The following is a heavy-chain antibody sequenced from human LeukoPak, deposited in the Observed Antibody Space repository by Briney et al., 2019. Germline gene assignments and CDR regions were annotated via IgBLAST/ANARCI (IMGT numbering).Heavy chain of an antibody. Sequence: ASVTFSCKASGYAFTDYYIYWVRQAPGQGLEWMGRINPNSGDTKYAQKFQGRVTITRDTFISTAYMELNRLRSDDTAVYYCAREDFGDFYFDSWGQGTLVTVSS. V-gene: IGHV1-2*06. J-gene: IGHJ4*02. CDR1: GYAFTDYY. CDR2: INPNSGDT. D-gene: IGHD3-10*01. CDR3: AREDFGDFYFDS.